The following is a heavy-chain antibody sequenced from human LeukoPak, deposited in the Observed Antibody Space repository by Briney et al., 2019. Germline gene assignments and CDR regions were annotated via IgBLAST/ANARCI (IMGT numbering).Heavy chain of an antibody. V-gene: IGHV3-48*02. Sequence: GGSLRLSCAASGFTFSNYSMNWVRQAPGKGLEWVSYISTRSGTIYYTDSVKGRFTISRDNAKNSLYLQMNSLRDEDTAVYYCASKAHSFDYWGQGTLVTVSS. CDR3: ASKAHSFDY. CDR2: ISTRSGTI. CDR1: GFTFSNYS. J-gene: IGHJ4*02.